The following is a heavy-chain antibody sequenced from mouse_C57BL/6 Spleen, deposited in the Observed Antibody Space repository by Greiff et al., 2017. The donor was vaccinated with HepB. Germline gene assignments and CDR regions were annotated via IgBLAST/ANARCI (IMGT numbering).Heavy chain of an antibody. CDR1: GYTFTSYG. V-gene: IGHV1-81*01. CDR3: VYGSSYYFDY. D-gene: IGHD1-1*01. J-gene: IGHJ2*01. CDR2: IYPRSGNT. Sequence: VQLVESGAELARPGASVKLSCKASGYTFTSYGISWVKQRTGQGLEWIGEIYPRSGNTYYNEKFKGKATLTADKSSSTAYMELRSLTSEDSAVYFCVYGSSYYFDYWGQGTTLTVSS.